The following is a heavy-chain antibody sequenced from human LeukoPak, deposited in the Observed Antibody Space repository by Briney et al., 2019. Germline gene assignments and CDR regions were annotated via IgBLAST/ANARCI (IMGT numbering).Heavy chain of an antibody. D-gene: IGHD3-10*01. CDR3: ARAKGSPGYGSGSYRYYFDY. CDR2: ISSSSSYI. J-gene: IGHJ4*02. V-gene: IGHV3-21*01. CDR1: GFTFSSYS. Sequence: GGFLRLSCAASGFTFSSYSMNWVRQAPGKGLEWVSSISSSSSYIYYADSVKGRFTISRDNAKNSLYLQMNSLRAEDTAVYYCARAKGSPGYGSGSYRYYFDYWGQGTLVTVSS.